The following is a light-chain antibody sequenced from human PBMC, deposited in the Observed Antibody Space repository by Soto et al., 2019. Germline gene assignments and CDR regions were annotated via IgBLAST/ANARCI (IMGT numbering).Light chain of an antibody. CDR3: MQALQTPLT. V-gene: IGKV2-28*01. CDR2: LGS. CDR1: QSLLHSNGYNY. J-gene: IGKJ5*01. Sequence: DIVMTQSPLSLPVTPGEPASISCRSSQSLLHSNGYNYLDWYLQKPGQSPQLLIYLGSNRASGVPDRFSGSGSGTEFTLKISRVEAEDVGVYYCMQALQTPLTFGQGTRLEMK.